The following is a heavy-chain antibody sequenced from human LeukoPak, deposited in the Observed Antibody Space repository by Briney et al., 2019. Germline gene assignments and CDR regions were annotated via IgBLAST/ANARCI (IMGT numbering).Heavy chain of an antibody. CDR3: ARAIGYCSGGSRSLDY. J-gene: IGHJ4*02. V-gene: IGHV4-34*01. CDR2: INHSGST. CDR1: GGSFSGYY. Sequence: SETLSLTCAVYGGSFSGYYWSWIRQPPGKGLEWIGEINHSGSTNYNPSLKSRVTISVDTSKNQFSLKLSSVTAADTAVYYCARAIGYCSGGSRSLDYWGQGTLVTVSS. D-gene: IGHD2-15*01.